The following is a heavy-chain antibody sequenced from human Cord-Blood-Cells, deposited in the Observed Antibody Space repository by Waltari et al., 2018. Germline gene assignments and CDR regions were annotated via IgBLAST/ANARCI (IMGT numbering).Heavy chain of an antibody. J-gene: IGHJ4*02. Sequence: QVTLQESGPVLVKPTETLTPTCTVSVFSLSNATLGVSWIRQPPGKALEWLAHIFSNDEKSYSTSLKSRLTISKDTSKSQVVLTMTNMDPVDTATYYCARIRRIVGATDYWGQGTLVTVSS. CDR3: ARIRRIVGATDY. CDR2: IFSNDEK. V-gene: IGHV2-26*01. CDR1: VFSLSNATLG. D-gene: IGHD1-26*01.